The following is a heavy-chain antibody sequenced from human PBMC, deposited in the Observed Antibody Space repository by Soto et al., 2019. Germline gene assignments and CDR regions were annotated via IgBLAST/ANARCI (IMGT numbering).Heavy chain of an antibody. CDR3: ARISTIFHDYYYYGMDV. J-gene: IGHJ6*02. V-gene: IGHV1-69*06. Sequence: QVQLVQSGAEVKKPGSSVKASCKASGGTFSSYAISWVRQAPGQGLEWMGGIIPIFGTANYAQKFQGRVTITADKSTSTAYMELSSLRSEDTAVYYCARISTIFHDYYYYGMDVWGQGTTVTVSS. D-gene: IGHD3-9*01. CDR1: GGTFSSYA. CDR2: IIPIFGTA.